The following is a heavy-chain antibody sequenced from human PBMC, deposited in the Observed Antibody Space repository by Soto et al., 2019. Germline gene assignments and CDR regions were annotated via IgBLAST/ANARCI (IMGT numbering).Heavy chain of an antibody. Sequence: GGSLRLSCAASGFTVSSKYMSWVRQAPGKGLEWVSVIYSGGNTYYAGSVKGRFTFSRDDSKNTLYLQMNSLRVEDTAMYYCAICSGAFCFFGSWGQGTLVTVSS. CDR3: AICSGAFCFFGS. CDR2: IYSGGNT. J-gene: IGHJ5*01. D-gene: IGHD2-15*01. V-gene: IGHV3-66*01. CDR1: GFTVSSKY.